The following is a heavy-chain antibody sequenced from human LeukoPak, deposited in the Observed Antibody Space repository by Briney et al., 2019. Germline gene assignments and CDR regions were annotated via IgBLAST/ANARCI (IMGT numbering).Heavy chain of an antibody. D-gene: IGHD6-13*01. CDR2: INPNSGGT. CDR1: RYTFTGYY. V-gene: IGHV1-2*02. CDR3: ARDRGAAASYDYMDV. Sequence: ASVKVSCKACRYTFTGYYMHWVRQAPGQGLEWMGWINPNSGGTNYAQKFQGRVIMTRDTSISTAYMELSRLRSDDTAVYYCARDRGAAASYDYMDVWGKGTTVTVS. J-gene: IGHJ6*03.